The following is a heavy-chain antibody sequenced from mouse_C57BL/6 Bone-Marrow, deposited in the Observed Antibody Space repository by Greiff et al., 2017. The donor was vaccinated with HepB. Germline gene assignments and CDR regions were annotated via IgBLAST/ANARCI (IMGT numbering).Heavy chain of an antibody. CDR1: GYTFTSYW. J-gene: IGHJ4*01. V-gene: IGHV1-74*01. D-gene: IGHD1-1*01. CDR2: IHPSDSDT. Sequence: QVQLQQPGAELVKPGASVKVSCMASGYTFTSYWMHWVKQRPGQGLEWIGRIHPSDSDTNYNQKFKGKATLTVDKSSSTAYMQLSSLTSEDSAVYYCAITTTVVPYAMDYWGQGTSVTVSS. CDR3: AITTTVVPYAMDY.